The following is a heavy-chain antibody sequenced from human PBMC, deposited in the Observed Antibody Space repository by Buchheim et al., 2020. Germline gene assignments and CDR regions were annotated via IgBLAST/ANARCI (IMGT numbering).Heavy chain of an antibody. CDR3: ARGNRKRSPDY. D-gene: IGHD2/OR15-2a*01. CDR2: TSSSGTTI. V-gene: IGHV3-48*03. J-gene: IGHJ4*02. CDR1: GFTFSNYE. Sequence: EVQLVESGGGLVQPGGSLRLSCTASGFTFSNYEMNWVRQAPGKGLEWVSYTSSSGTTIYYADSVKGRFNVSSDNAKNSLDLQMNSVRGEDTAVYYCARGNRKRSPDYWGQGTL.